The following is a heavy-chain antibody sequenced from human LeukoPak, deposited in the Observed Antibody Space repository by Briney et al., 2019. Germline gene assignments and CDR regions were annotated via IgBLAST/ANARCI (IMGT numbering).Heavy chain of an antibody. CDR1: GYSFTNYW. Sequence: GESLKISCKGSGYSFTNYWIGWGRQMPGKGLEWMGIIYPGDSDTRYSPSFQGQVHISADKSISTAYLQRRSLKASDTDMYYCARHSYYDTTGYSGHFDIWGQGTMVTVSS. CDR2: IYPGDSDT. CDR3: ARHSYYDTTGYSGHFDI. D-gene: IGHD3-22*01. J-gene: IGHJ3*02. V-gene: IGHV5-51*01.